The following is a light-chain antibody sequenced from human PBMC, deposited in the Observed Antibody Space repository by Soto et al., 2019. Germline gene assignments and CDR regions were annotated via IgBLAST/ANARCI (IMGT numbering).Light chain of an antibody. V-gene: IGKV3-15*01. CDR3: QQFNNWPPLT. Sequence: EVVMTQSPATLYVSPGERVTLSCRASQFVSTNLAWYQQKPGQAPRLLIYSASTRATGIPARFSGSGSGTEFTLTISSLQSEDFGVYYCQQFNNWPPLTFGGGTKVEIK. J-gene: IGKJ4*01. CDR2: SAS. CDR1: QFVSTN.